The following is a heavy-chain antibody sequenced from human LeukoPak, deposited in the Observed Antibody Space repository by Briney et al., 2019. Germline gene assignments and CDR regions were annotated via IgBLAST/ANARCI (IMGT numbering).Heavy chain of an antibody. J-gene: IGHJ6*03. CDR3: GSQPTYYYYYMDV. CDR2: ISSSSSYI. Sequence: TGGSLRLSCAASGITFSSYSMNWVRQAPGKGLEWVSSISSSSSYIYYADSVKGRFTISRDNAKNSLYLQMNSLRAEDTAVYYCGSQPTYYYYYMDVWGKGTTVTVSS. V-gene: IGHV3-21*01. D-gene: IGHD1-14*01. CDR1: GITFSSYS.